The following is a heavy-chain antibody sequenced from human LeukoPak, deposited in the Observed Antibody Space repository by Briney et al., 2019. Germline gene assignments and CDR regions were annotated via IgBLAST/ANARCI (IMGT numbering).Heavy chain of an antibody. D-gene: IGHD3-16*01. Sequence: SETLSLTCAVYGGSFSGYYWSWIRQPPGKGLEWIGEINHSGSTNYNPSLKSRVTISVDTSKNQFSLKLSSVTAADTAVYYCARQRGFRGGGRFDYWGQGTLVTVSS. CDR3: ARQRGFRGGGRFDY. V-gene: IGHV4-34*01. J-gene: IGHJ4*02. CDR2: INHSGST. CDR1: GGSFSGYY.